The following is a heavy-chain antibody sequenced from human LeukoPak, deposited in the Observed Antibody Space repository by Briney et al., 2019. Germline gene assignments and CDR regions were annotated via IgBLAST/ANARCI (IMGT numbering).Heavy chain of an antibody. Sequence: GGSLRLSCAASGFTFDDYAMHWVRQAPGKGLEWVSLISWDGGSTYYADSVKGRFTISRDNSKNSLYLQMNSLRAEDTALYYCAKPYSSSWSHFDYWGQGTLVTVSS. V-gene: IGHV3-43D*03. CDR1: GFTFDDYA. D-gene: IGHD6-13*01. CDR2: ISWDGGST. J-gene: IGHJ4*02. CDR3: AKPYSSSWSHFDY.